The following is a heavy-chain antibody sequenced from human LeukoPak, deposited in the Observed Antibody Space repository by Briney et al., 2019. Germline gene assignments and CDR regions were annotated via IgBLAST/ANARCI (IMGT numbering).Heavy chain of an antibody. V-gene: IGHV4-34*01. Sequence: SETLSLTCAVYGGSFSGYFWSWIRQPPGKGLEWIGEINHSGSTNYNPSLKSRVTISVDTSKNQFSLKLSSVTAADTAVYYCARAADCSSTSCYSGLYYYGMDVWGQGTTVTVSS. D-gene: IGHD2-2*02. CDR2: INHSGST. CDR3: ARAADCSSTSCYSGLYYYGMDV. CDR1: GGSFSGYF. J-gene: IGHJ6*02.